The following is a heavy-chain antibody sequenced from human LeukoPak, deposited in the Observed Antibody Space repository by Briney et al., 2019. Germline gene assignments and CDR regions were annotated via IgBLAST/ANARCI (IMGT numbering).Heavy chain of an antibody. V-gene: IGHV3-9*01. CDR1: GFTFDDYA. CDR2: ISWNSGSI. Sequence: GRSLRLSCAASGFTFDDYAMHWVRQAPGKGLEWVSGISWNSGSIGYADSVKGRFTISRDNAKNSLYLQMNSLRAEDTALYYCARTRTTLVYYYYGMDVWVQGTTVTVSS. CDR3: ARTRTTLVYYYYGMDV. D-gene: IGHD2/OR15-2a*01. J-gene: IGHJ6*02.